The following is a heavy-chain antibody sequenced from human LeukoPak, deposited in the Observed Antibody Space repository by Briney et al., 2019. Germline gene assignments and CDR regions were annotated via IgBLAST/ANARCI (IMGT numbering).Heavy chain of an antibody. Sequence: SETLSLTCTVSGGSISSYCWSWIRQPAGKGLEWIGRIYTSGSTNYNPSLKCRVTMSVDTSKNQFSLKLSSVTAADTAVYYCARAHYNFWSETYYFDYWGQGTLVTVSS. V-gene: IGHV4-4*07. CDR3: ARAHYNFWSETYYFDY. CDR1: GGSISSYC. J-gene: IGHJ4*02. D-gene: IGHD3-3*01. CDR2: IYTSGST.